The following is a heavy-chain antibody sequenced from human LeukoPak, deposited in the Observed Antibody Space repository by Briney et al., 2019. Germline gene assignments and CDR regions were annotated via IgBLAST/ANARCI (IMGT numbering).Heavy chain of an antibody. J-gene: IGHJ4*02. V-gene: IGHV3-74*01. CDR3: ARDQTRQDFDY. D-gene: IGHD6-6*01. CDR1: GFTFSSYW. Sequence: GGSLRLSCAASGFTFSSYWMRWVRQAPGKGLVWVSRINSDGSSTSYADSVKGRFTISRDNAKNTLYLQMNSLRAEDTAVYYCARDQTRQDFDYWGQGTPVTVSS. CDR2: INSDGSST.